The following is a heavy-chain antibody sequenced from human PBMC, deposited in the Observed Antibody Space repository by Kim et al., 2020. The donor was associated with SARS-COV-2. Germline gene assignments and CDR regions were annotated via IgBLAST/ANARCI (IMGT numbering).Heavy chain of an antibody. CDR3: VAGYSSRWWTTYYYYGMDD. Sequence: RSDGMHWVRQAPGKGLEWVAVIWYDGSNKYYADSVKGRFTISRDNSKNTLYLQMNSLRAEDTAVYYCVAGYSSRWWTTYYYYGMDDWGQGTTVSVSA. J-gene: IGHJ6*01. V-gene: IGHV3-33*01. CDR1: RSDG. D-gene: IGHD6-13*01. CDR2: IWYDGSNK.